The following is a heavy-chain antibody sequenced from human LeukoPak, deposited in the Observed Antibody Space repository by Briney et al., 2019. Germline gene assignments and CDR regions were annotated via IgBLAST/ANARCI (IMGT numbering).Heavy chain of an antibody. CDR3: ARDLNLLRYFDWLSHGGNY. CDR1: GFTFSSYS. Sequence: GGSLRLSCAVSGFTFSSYSMNWVRQAPGKGLEWVSYISSSSSTIYYADSVKGRFTISRDNAKNSLYLQMNSLRAEDTAVYYCARDLNLLRYFDWLSHGGNYWGQGTLVTVSS. V-gene: IGHV3-48*01. J-gene: IGHJ4*02. D-gene: IGHD3-9*01. CDR2: ISSSSSTI.